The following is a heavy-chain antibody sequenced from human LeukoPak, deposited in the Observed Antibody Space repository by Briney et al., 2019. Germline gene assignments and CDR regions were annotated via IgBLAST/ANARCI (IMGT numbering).Heavy chain of an antibody. V-gene: IGHV4-4*02. CDR2: IYHSGST. CDR1: GGSISSSNW. Sequence: SGTLSLTCAVSGGSISSSNWWSWVRQPPGKGLEWIGEIYHSGSTNYNPSLKSRVTISVDKSKNQFSLKLNSVTAADTAMYYCAGWAYDSSGYRLDYWGQGTLVTVSS. CDR3: AGWAYDSSGYRLDY. D-gene: IGHD3-22*01. J-gene: IGHJ4*02.